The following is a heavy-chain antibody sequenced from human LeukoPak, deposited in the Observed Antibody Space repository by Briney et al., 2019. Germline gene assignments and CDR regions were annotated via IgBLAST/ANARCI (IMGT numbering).Heavy chain of an antibody. Sequence: NTSETLSLTCTVSGGSISSSNYYWGWIRQPPGKGLEWIGSIYYSGSTYYSPSLKSRVTISVDTSKNQFSLKLSSVTAADTAVYYCARHPSGDFDYWGQGTLVTVSS. J-gene: IGHJ4*02. CDR2: IYYSGST. CDR3: ARHPSGDFDY. D-gene: IGHD5-12*01. V-gene: IGHV4-39*01. CDR1: GGSISSSNYY.